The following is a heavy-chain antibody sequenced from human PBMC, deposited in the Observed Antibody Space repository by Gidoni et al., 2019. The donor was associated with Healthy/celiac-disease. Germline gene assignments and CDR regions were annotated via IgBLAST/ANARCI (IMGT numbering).Heavy chain of an antibody. J-gene: IGHJ3*02. Sequence: EVQLVEPGGGLVQPGGSLRRCCAATGCTFSRYWMSWVRQAPGKGLELVANRKQDGSEKYYVDSVKGRFTISRDNAKNSLYLQMNSLRAEDTAVYYCARVINSGWYLAFDIWGQGTMVTVSS. CDR1: GCTFSRYW. CDR2: RKQDGSEK. CDR3: ARVINSGWYLAFDI. D-gene: IGHD6-19*01. V-gene: IGHV3-7*03.